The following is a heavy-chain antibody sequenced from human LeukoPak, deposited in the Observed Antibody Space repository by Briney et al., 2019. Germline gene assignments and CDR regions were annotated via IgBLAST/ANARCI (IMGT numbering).Heavy chain of an antibody. J-gene: IGHJ4*02. Sequence: SETLSLTCTVSGGSISSGGYYWSWIRQHPGKGLEWIGYIYYSGSTYYNPSLKSRVTISVDTSKNQFSLKLSSVTAADTAVYYCARGGLTVTTSRFDYWGQGTLVTVSS. V-gene: IGHV4-31*03. CDR3: ARGGLTVTTSRFDY. D-gene: IGHD4-11*01. CDR2: IYYSGST. CDR1: GGSISSGGYY.